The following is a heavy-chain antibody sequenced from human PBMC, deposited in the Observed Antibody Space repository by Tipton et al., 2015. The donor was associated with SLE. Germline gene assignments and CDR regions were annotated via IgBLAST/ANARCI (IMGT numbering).Heavy chain of an antibody. J-gene: IGHJ4*02. V-gene: IGHV4-34*01. CDR2: INHGGGT. Sequence: TLSLTCAVYGGSFSGYSWSWIRQTPGKGLEWIGEINHGGGTNYNPSLKTRVTMSVDTSKKQFSLKLGSVTAADTAVYYCARDDDGGQYWGQGTLVTVSS. CDR1: GGSFSGYS. CDR3: ARDDDGGQY. D-gene: IGHD4/OR15-4a*01.